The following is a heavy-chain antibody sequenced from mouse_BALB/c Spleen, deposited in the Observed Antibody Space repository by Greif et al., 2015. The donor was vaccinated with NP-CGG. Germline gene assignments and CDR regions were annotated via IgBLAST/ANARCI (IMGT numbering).Heavy chain of an antibody. CDR1: GYTFTSYW. CDR3: ARDYGSFAY. Sequence: VHLVESGAELAKPGASVKMSCKASGYTFTSYWMHWVKQRPGQGLEWIGYINPSTGYTEYNQKFKDKATLTADKSSSTAYMQLSSLTSEDSAVYYCARDYGSFAYWGQGTLVTVSA. D-gene: IGHD1-2*01. CDR2: INPSTGYT. J-gene: IGHJ3*01. V-gene: IGHV1-7*01.